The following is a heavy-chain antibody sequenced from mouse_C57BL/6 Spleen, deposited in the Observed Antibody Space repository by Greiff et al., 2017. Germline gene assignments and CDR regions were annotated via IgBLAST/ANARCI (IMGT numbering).Heavy chain of an antibody. CDR1: GFNIKDYY. CDR3: TTPTIVSYYAMDY. Sequence: EVQLQQSGAELVRPGASVKLSCTASGFNIKDYYMHWVKQRPEQGLEWIGRIDPEDGDTESAPEFPGKATMTADTSSNTAYLHLSSLTSEDTAVYYCTTPTIVSYYAMDYWGQGTSVTVSS. V-gene: IGHV14-1*01. J-gene: IGHJ4*01. D-gene: IGHD2-5*01. CDR2: IDPEDGDT.